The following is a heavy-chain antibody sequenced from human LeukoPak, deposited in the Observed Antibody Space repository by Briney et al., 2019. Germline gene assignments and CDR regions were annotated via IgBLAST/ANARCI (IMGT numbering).Heavy chain of an antibody. D-gene: IGHD5-18*01. CDR1: GGTFSNYA. J-gene: IGHJ4*02. Sequence: GASVKVSCKASGGTFSNYAISWVRQAPGQGLEWMGGIIPIFGTANYAQKFQGRVTITADKSTSTAYMELSSLRSEDTAVYYCARDEDTAMAHWGQGTLVTVSS. CDR2: IIPIFGTA. V-gene: IGHV1-69*06. CDR3: ARDEDTAMAH.